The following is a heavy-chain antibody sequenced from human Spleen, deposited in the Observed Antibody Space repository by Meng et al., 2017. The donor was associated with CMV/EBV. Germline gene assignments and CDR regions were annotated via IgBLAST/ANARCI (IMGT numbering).Heavy chain of an antibody. V-gene: IGHV4-4*02. CDR2: IHHSGGT. CDR1: SISSSNW. J-gene: IGHJ4*02. D-gene: IGHD5-12*01. Sequence: SISSSNWWSWVRQTPGKGLGWIGEIHHSGGTNYNPSLKSRVTISVDKSKNQFSLKLSSVTAADTAVYYCASGAGYSGYVPAPFFDYWGQGTLVTVSS. CDR3: ASGAGYSGYVPAPFFDY.